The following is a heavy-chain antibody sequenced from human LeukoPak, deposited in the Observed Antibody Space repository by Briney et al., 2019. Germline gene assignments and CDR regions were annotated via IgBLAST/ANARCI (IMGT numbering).Heavy chain of an antibody. V-gene: IGHV1-2*02. D-gene: IGHD3-22*01. J-gene: IGHJ4*02. CDR1: GYTFTDYY. CDR2: INPNSGGT. Sequence: ASVKVSCKASGYTFTDYYMHWVRQAPGPGLELMGWINPNSGGTNYAQKLQGRVTMTRDTSISTAYMELSRLRSDDTAVYYCARASYYYDSSGYPGYYFDYWGQGALVTVSS. CDR3: ARASYYYDSSGYPGYYFDY.